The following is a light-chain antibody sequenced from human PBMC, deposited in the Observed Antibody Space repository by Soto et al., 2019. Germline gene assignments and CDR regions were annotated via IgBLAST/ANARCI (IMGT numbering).Light chain of an antibody. CDR1: QSVSSSY. CDR3: QQYNNWWT. V-gene: IGKV3-20*01. J-gene: IGKJ1*01. Sequence: EIVLTQSPGTLSLSPGERATLSCRASQSVSSSYLAWYQQKPGQAPRLLIYGASSRATGIPGRFSGSGSGTDFPLTISRLEPEDFAVYYCQQYNNWWTFGQGTKVEIK. CDR2: GAS.